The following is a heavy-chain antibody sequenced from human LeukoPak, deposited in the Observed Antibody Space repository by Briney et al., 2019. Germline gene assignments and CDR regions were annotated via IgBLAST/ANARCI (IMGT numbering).Heavy chain of an antibody. D-gene: IGHD3-3*01. CDR2: ISGYTGNT. CDR3: ARGGGVVVFDY. V-gene: IGHV1-18*01. CDR1: GYTFNSYC. J-gene: IGHJ4*02. Sequence: ASVKVSCKASGYTFNSYCISWVRQAPGQGLEWMGWISGYTGNTNYAQRLQGRVTMTTDTSTSTAYMELRSLRSDDTAVYYCARGGGVVVFDYWGQGTLVTVSS.